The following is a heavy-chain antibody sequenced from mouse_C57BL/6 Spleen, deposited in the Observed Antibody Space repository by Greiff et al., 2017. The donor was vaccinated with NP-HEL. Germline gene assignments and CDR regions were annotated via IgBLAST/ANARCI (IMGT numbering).Heavy chain of an antibody. Sequence: EVQLVESGGGLVKPGGSLKLSCAASGFTFSDYGMHWVRQAPEKGLEWVAYISSGSSTIYYADTVKGRFTISRDNAKTTLFLQMTCLRSEDTAMYYCARVTTVVNGAMDYWGQGTSVTVSS. CDR2: ISSGSSTI. D-gene: IGHD1-1*01. J-gene: IGHJ4*01. CDR1: GFTFSDYG. V-gene: IGHV5-17*01. CDR3: ARVTTVVNGAMDY.